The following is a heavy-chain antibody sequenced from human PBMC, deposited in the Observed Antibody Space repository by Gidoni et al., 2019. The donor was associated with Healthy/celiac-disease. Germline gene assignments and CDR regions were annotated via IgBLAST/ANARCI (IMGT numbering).Heavy chain of an antibody. Sequence: QVQLVESGGGVVQPGRSLRLSCAAAGFTFSSYGMHWVRQAPGKGLEWVAVIWYDGSNKYYADSVKGRFTISRDNSKNTLYLQMNSLRAEDTAVYYCARDPYGGNSFTDYWGQGTLVTVSS. J-gene: IGHJ4*02. CDR1: GFTFSSYG. D-gene: IGHD4-17*01. V-gene: IGHV3-33*08. CDR2: IWYDGSNK. CDR3: ARDPYGGNSFTDY.